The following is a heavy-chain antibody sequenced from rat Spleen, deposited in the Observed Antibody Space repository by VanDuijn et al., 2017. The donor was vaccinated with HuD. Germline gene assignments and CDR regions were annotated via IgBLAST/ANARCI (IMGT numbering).Heavy chain of an antibody. J-gene: IGHJ2*01. Sequence: EVQLVESDGGLVQPGRSLKLSCAASGFTFSDYYMAWVRQAPKKGLEWVASISYEGSSTYYGDSVKGRFTISRDNAKSTLYLQMNSLRSEDTATYYCARISGDYWGQGVMVTVSS. CDR3: ARISGDY. CDR1: GFTFSDYY. V-gene: IGHV5-22*01. CDR2: ISYEGSST.